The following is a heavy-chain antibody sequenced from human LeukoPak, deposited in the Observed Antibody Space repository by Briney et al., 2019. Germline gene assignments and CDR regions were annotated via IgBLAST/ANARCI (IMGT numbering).Heavy chain of an antibody. J-gene: IGHJ6*02. D-gene: IGHD3-16*01. CDR3: ARFGVDYDMDV. Sequence: WETLSLPWTESGGSLSGHYWTWIRQPPGKGLEWIGQIHYSGRPDYNPSLKSPVTISVDTSKNQLSLKVTSVTGADTAVYYCARFGVDYDMDVWGQGTTVTVSS. CDR2: IHYSGRP. CDR1: GGSLSGHY. V-gene: IGHV4-59*11.